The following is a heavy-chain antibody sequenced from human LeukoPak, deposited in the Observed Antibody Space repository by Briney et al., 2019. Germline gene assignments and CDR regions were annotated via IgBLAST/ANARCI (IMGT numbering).Heavy chain of an antibody. D-gene: IGHD1-1*01. V-gene: IGHV4-39*01. J-gene: IGHJ4*02. CDR2: IYYSGST. CDR1: GGSISSSSYY. Sequence: SETLSLTCTVSGGSISSSSYYWGWIRQPPGKGLEWIGSIYYSGSTYYNPSLKSRVTISVDTSKNQFSLKLNSVTAADTAVYYCARGQTTPVGINDYWGQGTLVTVSS. CDR3: ARGQTTPVGINDY.